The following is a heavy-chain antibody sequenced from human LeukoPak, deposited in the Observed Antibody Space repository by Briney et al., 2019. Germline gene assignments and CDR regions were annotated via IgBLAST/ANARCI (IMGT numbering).Heavy chain of an antibody. J-gene: IGHJ3*01. CDR2: ITPSGGST. CDR1: GYTFTTHY. D-gene: IGHD3-10*01. V-gene: IGHV1-46*01. CDR3: ARVRISMIRGVMSGPFDV. Sequence: ASVKVSCTASGYTFTTHYIHWVRQAPGQGLQWMGVITPSGGSTNYPQKFQGRVTMTSDTSTSTVYMELSSLRSEDTGVYYCARVRISMIRGVMSGPFDVWGPGTMVTV.